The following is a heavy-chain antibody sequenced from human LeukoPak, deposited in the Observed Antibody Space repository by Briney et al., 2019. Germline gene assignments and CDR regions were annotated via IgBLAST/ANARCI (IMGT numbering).Heavy chain of an antibody. CDR1: GFTFSSYA. Sequence: GGSLRLSWAASGFTFSSYAMHWVRQAPGKGLEGVAVISYDGSNKYYADSVKGRFTISRDNSKNTLYLQMNSLRAEDTAVYYCARDGSYSSGSDPPGVWGQGTLVTVSS. D-gene: IGHD6-19*01. CDR2: ISYDGSNK. CDR3: ARDGSYSSGSDPPGV. V-gene: IGHV3-30-3*01. J-gene: IGHJ4*02.